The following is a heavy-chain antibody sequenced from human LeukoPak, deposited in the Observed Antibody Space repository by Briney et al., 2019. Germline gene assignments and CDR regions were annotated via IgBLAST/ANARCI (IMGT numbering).Heavy chain of an antibody. D-gene: IGHD6-13*01. CDR2: IYYSGST. Sequence: PSETLSLTCTVSGGSISSYYWSWIRQPPGKGLEWIGYIYYSGSTNYNPSLKSRVTISVDMSKNQFSLKLSSVTAADTAVYYCAREFGRINSSSPYYYYGMDVWGQGTTVTVSS. V-gene: IGHV4-59*01. CDR3: AREFGRINSSSPYYYYGMDV. CDR1: GGSISSYY. J-gene: IGHJ6*02.